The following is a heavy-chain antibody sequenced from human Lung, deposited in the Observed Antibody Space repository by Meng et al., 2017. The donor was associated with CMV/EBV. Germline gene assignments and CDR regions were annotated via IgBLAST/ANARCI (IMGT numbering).Heavy chain of an antibody. J-gene: IGHJ6*02. D-gene: IGHD2-2*02. CDR1: GFTFSSYA. CDR2: IYSGGSST. V-gene: IGHV3-23*03. Sequence: GXSLKISCAASGFTFSSYAMSWVRQAPGKGLEWVSVIYSGGSSTYYADSVKGRFTISRDNSKNTLYLQMNSLRAEDTAVYYCAKPIQGAYGMDVWGQGTTVTVSS. CDR3: AKPIQGAYGMDV.